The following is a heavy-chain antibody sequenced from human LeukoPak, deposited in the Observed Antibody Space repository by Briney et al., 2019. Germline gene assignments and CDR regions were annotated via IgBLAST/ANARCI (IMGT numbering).Heavy chain of an antibody. Sequence: GGSLRLSCAASGFTFSSYAMRWVRQAPGKGLEWVAVISYDGSNKYYADSVKGRFTISRDNSKNTLYLQMNSLRAEDTAVYYCATGFDYYDSSGYYYWGQGTLVTVSS. J-gene: IGHJ4*02. CDR1: GFTFSSYA. D-gene: IGHD3-22*01. CDR2: ISYDGSNK. V-gene: IGHV3-30*04. CDR3: ATGFDYYDSSGYYY.